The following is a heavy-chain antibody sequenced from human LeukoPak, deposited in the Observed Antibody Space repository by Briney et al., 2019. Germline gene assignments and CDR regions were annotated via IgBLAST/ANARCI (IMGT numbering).Heavy chain of an antibody. V-gene: IGHV1-18*01. CDR1: GYTFTSYG. CDR3: ARANYYDSSGYSGY. Sequence: GASVKVSCKASGYTFTSYGISWVRQAPGHGLEWMGWISAYNGNTNYAQKLQGRVTMTTDTSTSTAYMELRSLRSDDTAVYYCARANYYDSSGYSGYWGQGTLVTVSS. D-gene: IGHD3-22*01. CDR2: ISAYNGNT. J-gene: IGHJ4*02.